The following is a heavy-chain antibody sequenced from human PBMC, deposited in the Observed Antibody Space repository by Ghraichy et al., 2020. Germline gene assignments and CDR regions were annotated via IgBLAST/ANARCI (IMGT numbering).Heavy chain of an antibody. CDR2: MYYSGST. Sequence: SQTLSLTCTVTGGSISNTSYYWGWIRQPPGKGLEWIGTMYYSGSTYYNPSLKSRLTISVDTSKNHFSLKLSSVTAADTAVYFCASGKVSLATAFDSWGQGILVTVSS. CDR1: GGSISNTSYY. J-gene: IGHJ4*02. V-gene: IGHV4-39*02. D-gene: IGHD6-13*01. CDR3: ASGKVSLATAFDS.